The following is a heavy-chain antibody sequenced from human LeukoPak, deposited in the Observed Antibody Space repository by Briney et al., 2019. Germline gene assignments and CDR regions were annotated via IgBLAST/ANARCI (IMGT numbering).Heavy chain of an antibody. D-gene: IGHD6-13*01. V-gene: IGHV3-21*01. Sequence: GGSLRLSCAASGFTFSSYSMNWVRQAPGKGLEWVSSISSSSSYIYYADSVKGRFTGSRENAKNSLYLQMNSLRAEDTAVYYCARDGYSSSWYLNWGQGTLVTVSS. CDR3: ARDGYSSSWYLN. CDR1: GFTFSSYS. J-gene: IGHJ4*02. CDR2: ISSSSSYI.